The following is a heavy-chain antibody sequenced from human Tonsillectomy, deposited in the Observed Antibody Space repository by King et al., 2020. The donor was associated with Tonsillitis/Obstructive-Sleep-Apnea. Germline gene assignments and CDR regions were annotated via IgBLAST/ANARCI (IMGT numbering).Heavy chain of an antibody. J-gene: IGHJ4*02. CDR3: AKEVGRYSSSLY. D-gene: IGHD6-6*01. V-gene: IGHV3-30*18. Sequence: VQLVESGGGVVQPGKSLRLSCAASAVTFSDFVMHWVRQAPGKGLEWLAVISFDGTNKYYADSVMGRFTISRDNSKSTLYLQMNSLRAEDTAVYYCAKEVGRYSSSLYWGQGTLVTVSS. CDR1: AVTFSDFV. CDR2: ISFDGTNK.